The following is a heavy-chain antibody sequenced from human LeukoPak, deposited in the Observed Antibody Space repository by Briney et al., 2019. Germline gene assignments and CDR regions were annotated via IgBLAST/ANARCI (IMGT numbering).Heavy chain of an antibody. CDR1: GFTFSNAW. Sequence: PGGSLRLSCAASGFTFSNAWMNWVRQAPGKGLEWVSAISGSGGSTYYADSVKGRFTISRDNSKNTLYLQMNSLRAEDTAVYYCAKDRLITTYDYWGQGTLVTVSS. J-gene: IGHJ4*02. CDR3: AKDRLITTYDY. CDR2: ISGSGGST. D-gene: IGHD2/OR15-2a*01. V-gene: IGHV3-23*01.